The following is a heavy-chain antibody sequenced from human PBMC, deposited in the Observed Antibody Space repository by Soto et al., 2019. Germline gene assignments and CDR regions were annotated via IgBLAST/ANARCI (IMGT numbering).Heavy chain of an antibody. V-gene: IGHV3-23*01. D-gene: IGHD6-19*01. Sequence: EVQLLESGGGLVQPGGSLRLSCAASGFTFSSYAMSWVRQAPGKGLEWVSGISGSGGSTYYADSVKGRFTISRDNSKNTLYLQMNSLRAEDTAVYYCARGGSGWYGLDYWGQGTLVTVSS. CDR2: ISGSGGST. CDR1: GFTFSSYA. CDR3: ARGGSGWYGLDY. J-gene: IGHJ4*02.